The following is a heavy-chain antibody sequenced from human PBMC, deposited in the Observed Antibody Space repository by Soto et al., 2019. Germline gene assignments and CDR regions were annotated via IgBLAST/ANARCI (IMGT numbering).Heavy chain of an antibody. V-gene: IGHV1-18*01. CDR1: GYTFTSYG. Sequence: GASVKVSCKASGYTFTSYGISWVRQAPGQGLEWMGWISAYNGNTNYAQKLQGRVTMTTDTSTSTAYMELRSLRSDDTAVYYCARDRIVVVPAAPFYDYWGQGTLVTVSS. J-gene: IGHJ4*02. CDR2: ISAYNGNT. CDR3: ARDRIVVVPAAPFYDY. D-gene: IGHD2-2*01.